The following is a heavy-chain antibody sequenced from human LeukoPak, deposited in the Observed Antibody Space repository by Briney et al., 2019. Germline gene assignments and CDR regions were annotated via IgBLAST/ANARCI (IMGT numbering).Heavy chain of an antibody. CDR2: IYTSGST. CDR1: GSSISSYY. D-gene: IGHD6-19*01. CDR3: ARDVPYSSGHTYYFDY. J-gene: IGHJ4*02. V-gene: IGHV4-4*07. Sequence: PSETLSLTCTVSGSSISSYYWSWIRQPAGKGLEWIGRIYTSGSTNYNPSLKSRVTMSVDTSKNQFSLKLSSVTAADTAVYYCARDVPYSSGHTYYFDYWGQGTLVTVSS.